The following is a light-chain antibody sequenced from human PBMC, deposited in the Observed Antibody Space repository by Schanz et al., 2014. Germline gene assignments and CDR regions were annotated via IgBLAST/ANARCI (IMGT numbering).Light chain of an antibody. Sequence: QSVLTQPPSVSAAPGQKVTMSCSGSRSNIGDNSVSWYQQVPGTAPKLLIYDNNKRPSGIPDRFSGSKSATSATLGITGLQTGDEHDYYCATWDASLSSGVFGGGTKLTVL. J-gene: IGLJ3*02. CDR3: ATWDASLSSGV. CDR1: RSNIGDNS. V-gene: IGLV1-51*01. CDR2: DNN.